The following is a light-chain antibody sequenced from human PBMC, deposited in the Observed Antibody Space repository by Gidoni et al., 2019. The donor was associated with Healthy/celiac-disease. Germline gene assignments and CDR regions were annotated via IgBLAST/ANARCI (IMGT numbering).Light chain of an antibody. Sequence: DIQMTKSPSSLSASVGDRVTITCRASQSISSYLNWYQQKPGKAPKLLIYAASSLQSGVPSRFSGSGSGTDFTLTISSLQPEDFATYYCQQSYSTWWTFGQXTKVEIK. CDR2: AAS. CDR1: QSISSY. CDR3: QQSYSTWWT. V-gene: IGKV1-39*01. J-gene: IGKJ1*01.